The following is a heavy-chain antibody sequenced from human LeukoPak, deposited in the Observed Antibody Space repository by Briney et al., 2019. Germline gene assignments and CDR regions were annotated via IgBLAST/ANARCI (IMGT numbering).Heavy chain of an antibody. CDR3: ARDQDRGSSWYKDNWFDP. Sequence: SETLSLTCTVSGGSISSYYWSWIRQPAGKGLEWIGRIYTSGSTNYNPSLKSRVTMSVDTSKNQFSLKLSSVTAADTAVYYCARDQDRGSSWYKDNWFDPWGQGTLVTVSS. V-gene: IGHV4-4*07. CDR2: IYTSGST. J-gene: IGHJ5*02. D-gene: IGHD6-13*01. CDR1: GGSISSYY.